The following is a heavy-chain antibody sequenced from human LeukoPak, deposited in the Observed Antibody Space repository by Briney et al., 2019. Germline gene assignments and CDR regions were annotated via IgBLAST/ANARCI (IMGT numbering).Heavy chain of an antibody. Sequence: SETLSLTCAVYSGSFSDYYWSWIRLSPGKGLEWIGEINHSGNTHYSSALKSRVTISVDTSKNQFSLKLSSVTAADTAVYYCARQALEGDYVWGSYRQPFDYWGQGTLVTVSS. CDR3: ARQALEGDYVWGSYRQPFDY. V-gene: IGHV4-34*01. CDR2: INHSGNT. D-gene: IGHD3-16*02. J-gene: IGHJ4*02. CDR1: SGSFSDYY.